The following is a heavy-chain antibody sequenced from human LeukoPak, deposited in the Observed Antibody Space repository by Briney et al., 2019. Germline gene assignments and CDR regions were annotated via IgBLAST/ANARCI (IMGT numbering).Heavy chain of an antibody. V-gene: IGHV4-39*07. Sequence: PSETLSLTCTVSGGSITSGDYYWSWIRQPPGKGLEWIGEINHSGSTNYNPSLKSRVTISVDTSKNQFSLKLSSVTAADTAVYYCARGLRGSSWYMDYWGQGTLVTVSS. J-gene: IGHJ4*02. CDR2: INHSGST. CDR3: ARGLRGSSWYMDY. CDR1: GGSITSGDYY. D-gene: IGHD6-13*01.